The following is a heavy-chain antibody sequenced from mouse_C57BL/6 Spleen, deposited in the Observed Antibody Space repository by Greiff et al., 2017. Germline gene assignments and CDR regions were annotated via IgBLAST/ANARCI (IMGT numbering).Heavy chain of an antibody. D-gene: IGHD4-1*01. V-gene: IGHV2-2*01. CDR2: IWSGGST. Sequence: QVQLQQSGPGLVQPSQSLSITCTVSGFSLTSYGVHWVRQSPGQGLEWLGVIWSGGSTDYNAAFISRLSISKDNSKSQVFFKMNSLQADDTAIYYCARNGANWVAWFADWGQGTLVTVSA. CDR1: GFSLTSYG. J-gene: IGHJ3*01. CDR3: ARNGANWVAWFAD.